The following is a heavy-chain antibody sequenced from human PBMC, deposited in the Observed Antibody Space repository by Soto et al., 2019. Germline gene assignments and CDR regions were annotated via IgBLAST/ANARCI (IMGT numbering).Heavy chain of an antibody. CDR3: ARGGVSTRTFDY. V-gene: IGHV5-51*01. D-gene: IGHD3-3*01. CDR1: GYNFAGYW. CDR2: IYPSDSDT. J-gene: IGHJ4*02. Sequence: GESLKISCKGSGYNFAGYWIAWVRRMPGKGLELMGIIYPSDSDTRYRPSFQGQVTISADKSISSAYLQWSSLRASDTAMYYCARGGVSTRTFDYWGPGAPVTVSS.